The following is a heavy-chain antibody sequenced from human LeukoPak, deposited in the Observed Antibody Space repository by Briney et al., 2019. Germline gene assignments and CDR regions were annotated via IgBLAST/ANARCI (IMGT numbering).Heavy chain of an antibody. CDR1: GGTFSSYA. J-gene: IGHJ3*02. V-gene: IGHV1-69*05. CDR3: ARDYGDYVGYAFDI. Sequence: EASVKVSCKASGGTFSSYAISWVRQAPGQGLEWMGGIIPIFGTANYAQKFQGRVTITTDESTSTAYMELSSLRSEDTAVYYCARDYGDYVGYAFDIWGQGTMVTVSS. CDR2: IIPIFGTA. D-gene: IGHD4-17*01.